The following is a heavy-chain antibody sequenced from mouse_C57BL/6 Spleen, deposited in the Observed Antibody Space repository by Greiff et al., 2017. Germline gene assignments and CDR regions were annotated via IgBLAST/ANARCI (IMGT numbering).Heavy chain of an antibody. CDR2: IHPNSGST. CDR1: GYTFTSYW. CDR3: ARKYYGNDYAMDY. J-gene: IGHJ4*01. D-gene: IGHD2-1*01. V-gene: IGHV1-64*01. Sequence: QVQLQQPGAELVKPGASVKLSCKASGYTFTSYWMHWVKQRPGQGLEWIGMIHPNSGSTNYNEKFKSKATLTVDKSSSTAYMQLSSLTSEDAAVYYCARKYYGNDYAMDYWGQGTSVTVSS.